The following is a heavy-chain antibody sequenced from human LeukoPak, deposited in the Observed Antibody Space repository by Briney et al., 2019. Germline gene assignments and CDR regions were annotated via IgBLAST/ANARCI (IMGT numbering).Heavy chain of an antibody. CDR2: IYHSGST. CDR1: GGSISSGGYY. Sequence: PSQTLSLTYTVSGGSISSGGYYWSWIRQPPGKGLEWIGYIYHSGSTYYNPSLKSRVTISVDRSKNQFSLKLSSVTAADTAVYYCASSVYGSGRRYYYYMDVWGKGTTVTVSS. CDR3: ASSVYGSGRRYYYYMDV. D-gene: IGHD3-10*01. J-gene: IGHJ6*03. V-gene: IGHV4-30-2*01.